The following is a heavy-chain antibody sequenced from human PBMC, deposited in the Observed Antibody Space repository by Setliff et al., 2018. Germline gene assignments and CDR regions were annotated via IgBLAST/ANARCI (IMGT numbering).Heavy chain of an antibody. Sequence: GSLRLSCVASGFTFSRYWMSWVRQAPGKGLEWVANIKEDGSEKYYMDSVKGRFTMSRDNAKNSLYLQMNSLRAEDTAVYYCARDGGEYWGQGTLVTVSS. J-gene: IGHJ4*02. V-gene: IGHV3-7*01. CDR1: GFTFSRYW. CDR2: IKEDGSEK. CDR3: ARDGGEY. D-gene: IGHD3-16*01.